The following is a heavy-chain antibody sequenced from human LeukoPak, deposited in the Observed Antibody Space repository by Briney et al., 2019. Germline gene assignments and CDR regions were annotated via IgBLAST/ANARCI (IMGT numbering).Heavy chain of an antibody. V-gene: IGHV3-21*01. CDR3: ARGGGSGYPLDY. D-gene: IGHD3-22*01. Sequence: GGSLRLSCAASGFTFSSYSMNWVRQAPGKGLEWVSSISSSSSYIYYADSVKGRFTISRDNAKNSLYLQMNSLRAEDTAVYYCARGGGSGYPLDYWGQGTLVTVSS. CDR1: GFTFSSYS. CDR2: ISSSSSYI. J-gene: IGHJ4*02.